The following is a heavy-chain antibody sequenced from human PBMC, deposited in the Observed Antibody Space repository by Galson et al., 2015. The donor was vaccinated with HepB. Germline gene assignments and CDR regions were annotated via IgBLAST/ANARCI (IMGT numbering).Heavy chain of an antibody. J-gene: IGHJ6*03. CDR1: GSSFTSYW. CDR3: ARHKGGIAEAGTPPTSGDYMDV. Sequence: QSGAEVKKPGESLKISCKGSGSSFTSYWIGWVRQMPGKGLEWKGIIYPGDSDTRYSQSFQGQVTISADKSINTDYLQWSSLKASDTAMYYCARHKGGIAEAGTPPTSGDYMDVWGKGTTVTVSS. D-gene: IGHD6-13*01. CDR2: IYPGDSDT. V-gene: IGHV5-51*01.